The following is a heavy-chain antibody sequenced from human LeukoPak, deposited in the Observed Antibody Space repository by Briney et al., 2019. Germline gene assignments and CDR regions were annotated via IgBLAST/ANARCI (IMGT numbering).Heavy chain of an antibody. D-gene: IGHD3-10*01. CDR1: GFTFSSYA. Sequence: PGGSLRLSCAASGFTFSSYAMSWVRQAPGKGLEWVSAISGSGGSTYYADSVKGRFTISRDNSKNTLYLQMNSLRAEDTAVYYCAKGFYGSGSYYTIDAFDIWGQGTMVTVSS. CDR3: AKGFYGSGSYYTIDAFDI. CDR2: ISGSGGST. J-gene: IGHJ3*02. V-gene: IGHV3-23*01.